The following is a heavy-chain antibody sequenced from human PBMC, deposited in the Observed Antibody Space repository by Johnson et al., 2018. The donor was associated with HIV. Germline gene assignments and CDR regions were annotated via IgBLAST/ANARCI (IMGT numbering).Heavy chain of an antibody. CDR1: GFTFSTEA. J-gene: IGHJ3*02. V-gene: IGHV3-7*01. CDR3: AKDRRSSSLDAFDI. D-gene: IGHD6-13*01. Sequence: VQLVESGGGVVQPGRSLRLSCAASGFTFSTEALHWVRQAPGKGLEWVANIKQDGSEKYYVDSVKGRFTISRDNAKNSLYLQMNSLRAEDTAVYYCAKDRRSSSLDAFDIWGQGTMVTVSS. CDR2: IKQDGSEK.